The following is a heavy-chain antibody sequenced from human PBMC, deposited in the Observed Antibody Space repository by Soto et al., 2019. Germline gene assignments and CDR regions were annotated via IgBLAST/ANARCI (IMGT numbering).Heavy chain of an antibody. V-gene: IGHV1-69*01. CDR1: GGTFSSYA. J-gene: IGHJ3*02. CDR3: ARRVFSCGSLGHHDAFDI. CDR2: IIPIFGTA. D-gene: IGHD3-10*01. Sequence: QVQLVQSGAEVKKPGSSVKVSCKASGGTFSSYAISWVRQAPGQGLEWMGGIIPIFGTANYAQKFQGRVTITADESTSTAYMELSSLRSEDTAVYYCARRVFSCGSLGHHDAFDIWGQVTMVTVSS.